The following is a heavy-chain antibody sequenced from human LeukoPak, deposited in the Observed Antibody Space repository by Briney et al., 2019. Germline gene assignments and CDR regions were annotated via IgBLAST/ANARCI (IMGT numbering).Heavy chain of an antibody. V-gene: IGHV4-59*08. CDR3: AGGGGSCCRDAFDI. Sequence: SETLSLTCTVSGGSISSYYWSWIRQPPGKGLEWIGYIYYSGSTNYNPSLKSRVTISVDTSKNQFSLKLSSVTAADTAVYYCAGGGGSCCRDAFDIWGQGTMVTVSS. CDR1: GGSISSYY. CDR2: IYYSGST. J-gene: IGHJ3*02. D-gene: IGHD2-15*01.